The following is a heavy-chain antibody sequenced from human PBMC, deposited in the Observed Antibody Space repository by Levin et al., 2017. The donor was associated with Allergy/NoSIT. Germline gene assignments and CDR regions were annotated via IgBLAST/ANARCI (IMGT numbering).Heavy chain of an antibody. CDR1: GGSTSSYY. CDR3: ARSPLPFGRFDT. V-gene: IGHV4-59*01. J-gene: IGHJ5*02. CDR2: IYSSGGT. D-gene: IGHD3-10*01. Sequence: SETLSLTCTVSGGSTSSYYWTWIRQPPGKGLERIGYIYSSGGTNYNPSLKSRVTISLDTSKSQFSLRLISVTPADTAVYYCARSPLPFGRFDTWCQGTLVTVSS.